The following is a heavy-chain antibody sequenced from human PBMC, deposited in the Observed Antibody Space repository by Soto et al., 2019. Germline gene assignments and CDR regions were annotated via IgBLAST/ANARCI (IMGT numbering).Heavy chain of an antibody. CDR2: FYYSGST. J-gene: IGHJ5*02. D-gene: IGHD3-22*01. V-gene: IGHV4-39*01. CDR1: GGSITSSNYY. CDR3: ARPIEGGSSGYYH. Sequence: QLQLQESGPGLVKPSETLSLTCTVSGGSITSSNYYWAWIRQPPGKGLEWIGSFYYSGSTYYKPSLKSRVSISVDTSKNPFSLKLSSVTAADTAVYYCARPIEGGSSGYYHWGQGTLVTVSS.